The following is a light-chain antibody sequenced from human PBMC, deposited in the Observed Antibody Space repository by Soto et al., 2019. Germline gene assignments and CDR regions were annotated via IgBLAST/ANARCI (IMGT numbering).Light chain of an antibody. Sequence: QSVLTQPASVSGSPGQSITISCTGTSSDVGGYNYVSWYQQHPGKAPKLIIYEVSNRPTGVSNRFSGPKSGHTASLTISGLQSEDEADYFCTSYTSSSTLDVFGTGTKVTVL. CDR2: EVS. CDR1: SSDVGGYNY. J-gene: IGLJ1*01. CDR3: TSYTSSSTLDV. V-gene: IGLV2-14*01.